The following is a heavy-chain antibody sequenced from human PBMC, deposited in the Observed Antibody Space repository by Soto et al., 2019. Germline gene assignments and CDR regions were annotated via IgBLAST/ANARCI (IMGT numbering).Heavy chain of an antibody. D-gene: IGHD3-10*01. CDR3: ASGSTMVRGVLYWFDP. V-gene: IGHV1-69*06. Sequence: QVQLVQSGAEVKKPGSSVKVSCKASGGTFSSYAISWVRQAPGQGLEWMGGIIPIFGTANYAQKFQGRVTITADKSMSTAYMELSRLRSEDTAVYYCASGSTMVRGVLYWFDPWGQGTLVTVSS. J-gene: IGHJ5*01. CDR1: GGTFSSYA. CDR2: IIPIFGTA.